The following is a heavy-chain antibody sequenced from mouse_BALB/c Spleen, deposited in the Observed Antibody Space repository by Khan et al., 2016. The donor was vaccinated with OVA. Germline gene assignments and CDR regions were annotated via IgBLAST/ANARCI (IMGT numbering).Heavy chain of an antibody. V-gene: IGHV5-6*01. CDR2: ISSGGDYT. J-gene: IGHJ3*01. CDR1: GFTFSSYS. Sequence: EVKLVESGGDLVKPGGSLKLSCAASGFTFSSYSMSWVRQTPDKRLEWVATISSGGDYTYYPDNVKGRFTISRENAKNTLYLQMSSLKSEDTAMYYCASHLTGSFAYWGQGTLVTVSA. D-gene: IGHD4-1*01. CDR3: ASHLTGSFAY.